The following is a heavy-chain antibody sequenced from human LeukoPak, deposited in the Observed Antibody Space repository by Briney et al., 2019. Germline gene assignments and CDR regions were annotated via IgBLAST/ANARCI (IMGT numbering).Heavy chain of an antibody. CDR2: ISDSGDTT. CDR1: GFIFKNFA. Sequence: GGSLRLSCAASGFIFKNFAMSWVRKAPGKGLEFVSSISDSGDTTHYADSVRGRFTISRDNSRNTIYMEMNGLKVEDTATYYCTKDDVAMVRGVIINWGQGTLVTVSS. D-gene: IGHD3-10*01. CDR3: TKDDVAMVRGVIIN. V-gene: IGHV3-23*01. J-gene: IGHJ4*02.